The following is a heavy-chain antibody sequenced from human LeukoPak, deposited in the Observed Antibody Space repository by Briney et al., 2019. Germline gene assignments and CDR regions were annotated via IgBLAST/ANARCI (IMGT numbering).Heavy chain of an antibody. D-gene: IGHD3-22*01. Sequence: GGSLRLSCAASGFTFSSYEMNWVRQAPGKGLEWVSYISSSGSTIYYADSVKGRFTISRDNAKNSLYLQMNSLRAEDTAVYYCARADGGEYYDSSGPFDYWGQGTLVTVSS. V-gene: IGHV3-48*03. CDR2: ISSSGSTI. CDR1: GFTFSSYE. J-gene: IGHJ4*02. CDR3: ARADGGEYYDSSGPFDY.